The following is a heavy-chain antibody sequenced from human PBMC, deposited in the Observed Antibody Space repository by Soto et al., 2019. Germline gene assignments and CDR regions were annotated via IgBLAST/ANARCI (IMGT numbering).Heavy chain of an antibody. D-gene: IGHD3-3*01. J-gene: IGHJ6*03. CDR2: IYYSGST. V-gene: IGHV4-59*08. CDR1: GGSISSYY. Sequence: SETLSLTCTVSGGSISSYYWSWIRQPPGKGLEWIGYIYYSGSTNYNPSLKSRVTISVDTSKNQFSLKLSSVTAADTAVYYCASSTYYDFWSGGNPNYYCYYMDVWGKGTTVTVS. CDR3: ASSTYYDFWSGGNPNYYCYYMDV.